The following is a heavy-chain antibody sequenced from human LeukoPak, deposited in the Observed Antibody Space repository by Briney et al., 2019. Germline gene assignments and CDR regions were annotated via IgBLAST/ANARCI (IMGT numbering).Heavy chain of an antibody. CDR3: AKDKHEVVPAADEY. V-gene: IGHV3-23*01. J-gene: IGHJ4*02. CDR2: ISGSGGST. CDR1: GFTFSSYS. Sequence: GGSLRLSCAASGFTFSSYSMSWVRQAPWKGLEWVSAISGSGGSTYYTDSVKGRFTISRDNSKNTLYLQMNSLRAEDTALYYCAKDKHEVVPAADEYWGQGTLVTVSS. D-gene: IGHD2-2*01.